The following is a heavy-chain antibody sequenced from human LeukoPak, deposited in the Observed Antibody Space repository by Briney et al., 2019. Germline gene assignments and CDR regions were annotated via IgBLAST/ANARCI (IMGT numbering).Heavy chain of an antibody. V-gene: IGHV4-59*01. CDR3: ARAAAGPFDY. CDR1: GGSISSYY. CDR2: IYYSGST. J-gene: IGHJ4*02. D-gene: IGHD6-13*01. Sequence: PSETLSLTCTVSGGSISSYYWSWLRQPPGKGREWFGYIYYSGSTNYHPSLKSRVTRSVDTSKTQFSLKLSSVTAAATAVYYCARAAAGPFDYWGQGTLVTVSS.